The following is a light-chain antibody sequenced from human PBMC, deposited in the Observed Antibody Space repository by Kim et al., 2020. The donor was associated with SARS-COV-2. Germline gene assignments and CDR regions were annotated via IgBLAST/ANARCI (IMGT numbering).Light chain of an antibody. CDR1: QDISSW. Sequence: ASVADRVTITCRASQDISSWLAWYQQKPGKAPKVLIYEASNLQSGVPSRFSGSGSGTDFTLTINSLQPEDFATYYCQQAHGFPLTFGGGTKVDIK. CDR3: QQAHGFPLT. J-gene: IGKJ4*01. V-gene: IGKV1D-12*01. CDR2: EAS.